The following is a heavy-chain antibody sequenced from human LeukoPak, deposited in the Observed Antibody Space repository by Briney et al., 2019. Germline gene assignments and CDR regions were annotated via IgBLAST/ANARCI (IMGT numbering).Heavy chain of an antibody. Sequence: SETLSLTCTVSGGSISSYYWSWIRQPPGKGLEWIGYIYYSGSTNYNPSLKSRLTISADTSKNQFSLRLSSVTAADTAVYYCARAGGYCGRISCPYYFDYWGQGSLVAVSS. CDR1: GGSISSYY. CDR3: ARAGGYCGRISCPYYFDY. V-gene: IGHV4-59*01. J-gene: IGHJ4*02. D-gene: IGHD2-15*01. CDR2: IYYSGST.